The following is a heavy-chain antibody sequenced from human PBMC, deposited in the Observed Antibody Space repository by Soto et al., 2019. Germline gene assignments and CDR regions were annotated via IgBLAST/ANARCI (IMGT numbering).Heavy chain of an antibody. CDR3: ASQTFCSSTSCYNWFDP. V-gene: IGHV1-2*02. J-gene: IGHJ5*02. D-gene: IGHD2-2*01. Sequence: QVQLVQSGAEVKKPGASVKVSCKASGYTFTGYYMHWVRQAPGQGLEWMGWINPNSGGTNYAQKFQGRVTMNRDTSISTAYMELSRLRSDDTAVYYCASQTFCSSTSCYNWFDPWGQGTLVTVSS. CDR1: GYTFTGYY. CDR2: INPNSGGT.